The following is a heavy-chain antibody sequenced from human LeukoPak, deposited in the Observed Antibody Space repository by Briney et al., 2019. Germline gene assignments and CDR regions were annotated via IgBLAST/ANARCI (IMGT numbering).Heavy chain of an antibody. V-gene: IGHV1-8*01. J-gene: IGHJ5*02. CDR2: MNPNSGNT. CDR1: GYTFTSYD. Sequence: GASVKVSCKASGYTFTSYDINWVRQATGQGLEWMGWMNPNSGNTGYAQKFQGRVTMARNTSISTAYMELSSLRSEDTAVYYCARVLKVVGGKGGPYNWFDPWGQGTLVTVSS. D-gene: IGHD3-16*01. CDR3: ARVLKVVGGKGGPYNWFDP.